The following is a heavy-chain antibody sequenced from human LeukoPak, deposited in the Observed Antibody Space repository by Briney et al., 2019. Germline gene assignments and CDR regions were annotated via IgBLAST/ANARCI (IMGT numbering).Heavy chain of an antibody. CDR3: ARRVISEFSIDKGNWLDP. Sequence: QTSETLSLTCAVYGGTFSGYYWSWIRQPPGKRLEWVGESNDSGGTNYNPSLKSRVTISADKSKNQVSLRLTSVTAADTAVYYCARRVISEFSIDKGNWLDPWGQGTLVTVSS. V-gene: IGHV4-34*08. CDR1: GGTFSGYY. D-gene: IGHD3-3*02. J-gene: IGHJ5*02. CDR2: SNDSGGT.